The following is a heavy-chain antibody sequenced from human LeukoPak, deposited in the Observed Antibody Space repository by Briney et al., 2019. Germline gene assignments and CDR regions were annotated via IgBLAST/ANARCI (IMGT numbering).Heavy chain of an antibody. CDR3: AREGYDSSGRFDY. D-gene: IGHD3-22*01. CDR1: GFTFSDYY. CDR2: ISSSGSII. V-gene: IGHV3-11*04. J-gene: IGHJ4*02. Sequence: GGSLRLSCAASGFTFSDYYMTWIRQAPGKGLEWVSYISSSGSIIYYADSVKGRFIISRDNAKNSLYLQMNSLRAEDTAVYFCAREGYDSSGRFDYWGQGTLVTVSS.